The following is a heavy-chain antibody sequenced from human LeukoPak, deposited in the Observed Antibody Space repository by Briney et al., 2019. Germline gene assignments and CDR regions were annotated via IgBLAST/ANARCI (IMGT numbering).Heavy chain of an antibody. CDR3: ARANYGGNSGLDY. D-gene: IGHD4-23*01. Sequence: GGSLRLSCAASGFTFSSYGMHWVRQAPGKGLECVAVIWYDGSNKYYADSVKGRFTISRDNSKNTLYLQMNSLRAEDTAVYYCARANYGGNSGLDYWGQGTLVTVSS. CDR1: GFTFSSYG. V-gene: IGHV3-33*08. CDR2: IWYDGSNK. J-gene: IGHJ4*02.